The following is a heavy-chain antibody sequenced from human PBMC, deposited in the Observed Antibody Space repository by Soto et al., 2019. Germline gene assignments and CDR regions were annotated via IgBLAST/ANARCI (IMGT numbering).Heavy chain of an antibody. CDR1: GDSSSGGASF. V-gene: IGHV4-31*03. Sequence: TLSLTCTVSGDSSSGGASFWIWIRHPPGKGLEWIANVYYSGSSYYNPSLKSRLTISVDTTKNQFSLQLKSMTAADTAVYYCAKLSCTSSTCYFPGWFDPWGQGTLVTVSS. J-gene: IGHJ5*02. CDR2: VYYSGSS. D-gene: IGHD2-2*01. CDR3: AKLSCTSSTCYFPGWFDP.